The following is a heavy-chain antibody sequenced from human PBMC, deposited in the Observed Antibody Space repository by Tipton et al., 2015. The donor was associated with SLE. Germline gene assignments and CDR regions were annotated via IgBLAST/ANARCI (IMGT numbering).Heavy chain of an antibody. CDR2: LKNKAHGGTA. CDR1: GLTSGDFA. Sequence: SLRLSCTASGLTSGDFAMSWVRQAPGRGLEWVGSLKNKAHGGTANYAASVEGRFTISRDESESIAFLQMNSLRIEDTAVYYCTLTPTLIVAGLGDSWGQGTLVTVSS. CDR3: TLTPTLIVAGLGDS. V-gene: IGHV3-49*04. D-gene: IGHD2/OR15-2a*01. J-gene: IGHJ4*02.